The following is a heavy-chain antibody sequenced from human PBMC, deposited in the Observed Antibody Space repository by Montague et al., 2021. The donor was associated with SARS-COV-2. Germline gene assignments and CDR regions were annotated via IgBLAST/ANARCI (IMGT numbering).Heavy chain of an antibody. CDR2: ISYDGSNK. Sequence: SLRLSCAASGFTFSSYAMHWVRQAPGKGLEWVAVISYDGSNKYYADSVKGRFTISRDNSKNTLYLQMNSLRAEDTAVYYCAAEVATIAVQVDYWGQGTLVTVSS. CDR1: GFTFSSYA. V-gene: IGHV3-30*04. D-gene: IGHD5-24*01. CDR3: AAEVATIAVQVDY. J-gene: IGHJ4*02.